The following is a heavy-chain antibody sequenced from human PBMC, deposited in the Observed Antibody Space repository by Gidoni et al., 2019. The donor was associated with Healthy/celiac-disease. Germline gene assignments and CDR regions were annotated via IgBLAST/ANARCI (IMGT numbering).Heavy chain of an antibody. CDR2: IYHSGRT. V-gene: IGHV4-30-2*01. Sequence: QLPLQESGSGLVKPSQTLSLTCAVSGGSLSRGGYSWSWIRQPTGKGLEWIGYIYHSGRTSYNPSLKSRVTRSVDSSKNQFSLKLSSVTAADTAVYYCASSGYSYGHFDYWGQGTLVTVSS. J-gene: IGHJ4*02. CDR1: GGSLSRGGYS. D-gene: IGHD5-18*01. CDR3: ASSGYSYGHFDY.